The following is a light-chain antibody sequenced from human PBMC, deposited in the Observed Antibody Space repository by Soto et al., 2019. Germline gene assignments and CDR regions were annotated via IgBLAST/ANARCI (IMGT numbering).Light chain of an antibody. CDR2: EVS. CDR1: NVDVGGYNY. Sequence: QAVLTQPASVSGSPGQAITISCTGTNVDVGGYNYVSWYQHHPGKAPKLLIFEVSNRPSGVSNRFSGSKSGNTASLTISGLKSEDEADYYCASYTIKTTYVFGSGNKV. J-gene: IGLJ1*01. V-gene: IGLV2-14*01. CDR3: ASYTIKTTYV.